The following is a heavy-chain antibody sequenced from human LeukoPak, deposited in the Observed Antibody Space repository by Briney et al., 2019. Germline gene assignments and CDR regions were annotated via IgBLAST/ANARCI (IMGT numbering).Heavy chain of an antibody. CDR1: GLTLSGQW. V-gene: IGHV3-7*01. D-gene: IGHD3-16*01. J-gene: IGHJ4*02. Sequence: PGGSLRLSCAASGLTLSGQWMNWVRQAPGQGLEWVANIKQDGSEKYYVDSVKGRFTISRDDAKNSLSLQMNSVRAEDTAVYYCAYTNNLKYWGQGTLVTVSS. CDR2: IKQDGSEK. CDR3: AYTNNLKY.